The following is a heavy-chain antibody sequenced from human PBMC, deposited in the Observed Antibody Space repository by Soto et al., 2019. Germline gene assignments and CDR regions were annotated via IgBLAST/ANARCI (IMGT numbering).Heavy chain of an antibody. CDR1: GDSIIRGYH. D-gene: IGHD3-22*01. V-gene: IGHV4-38-2*02. CDR2: IYHSGTT. J-gene: IGHJ4*01. CDR3: ARTESCGYYPYF. Sequence: SATLSLTCTVSGDSIIRGYHWAWIRQPPGKGLEWVASIYHSGTTYHNPSLTSRVTISVDTSKNQFYLKLNFVTAADSAVYYCARTESCGYYPYF.